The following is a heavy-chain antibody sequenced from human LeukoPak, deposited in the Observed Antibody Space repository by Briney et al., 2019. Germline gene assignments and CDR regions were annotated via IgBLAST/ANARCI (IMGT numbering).Heavy chain of an antibody. D-gene: IGHD6-13*01. V-gene: IGHV3-30*03. CDR2: ISYDGSNK. J-gene: IGHJ4*02. CDR1: GFTFSSYG. Sequence: GGSLRLSCAASGFTFSSYGMHWVRQAPGKGLEWVAVISYDGSNKYYADSVKGRFTISRDNSKSTLYLQMNSLRAEDTAVYYCAPRGGIAAAGTGGYYFDYWGQGTLVTVSS. CDR3: APRGGIAAAGTGGYYFDY.